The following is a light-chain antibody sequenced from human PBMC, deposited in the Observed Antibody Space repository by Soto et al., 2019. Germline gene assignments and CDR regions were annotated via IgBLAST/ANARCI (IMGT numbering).Light chain of an antibody. V-gene: IGLV1-44*01. J-gene: IGLJ3*02. CDR1: SSNIGSNT. CDR3: AAWDDGLNGWV. CDR2: SDG. Sequence: QSVLTQPPSASGTPGQRVTISCSGSSSNIGSNTVNWYHQLPGTAPKLLIYSDGQRPSGVPARFSGSKSGTSASLAISGLQSEDEADYYCAAWDDGLNGWVFGGGTQLTVL.